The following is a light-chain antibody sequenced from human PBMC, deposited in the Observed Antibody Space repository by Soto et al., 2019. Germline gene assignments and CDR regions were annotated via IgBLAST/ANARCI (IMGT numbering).Light chain of an antibody. CDR1: SSDVGGYNY. J-gene: IGLJ2*01. CDR3: GSYTSSSTLV. V-gene: IGLV2-14*01. CDR2: DVS. Sequence: QSALTQPASVSGSPGQSITISCTGTSSDVGGYNYVSWYQQHPGKAHKLMIYDVSNRPSGVSNRFSGSKSGNTASLIISGLQDEDEADYYCGSYTSSSTLVFGGGTKVTVL.